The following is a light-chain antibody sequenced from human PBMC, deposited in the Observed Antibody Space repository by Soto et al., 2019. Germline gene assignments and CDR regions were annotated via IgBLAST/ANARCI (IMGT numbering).Light chain of an antibody. V-gene: IGLV2-14*01. CDR2: DVS. J-gene: IGLJ1*01. CDR3: SSYTTYLTPV. Sequence: QSALTQPASVSGSPGQSITISRTGPSSDVGGYNYVSWYQQYPGKAPKLMIYDVSNRPSGVSNRFSGSKSGNTASLTISGLQAEDEADYYCSSYTTYLTPVFGTGTQVTVL. CDR1: SSDVGGYNY.